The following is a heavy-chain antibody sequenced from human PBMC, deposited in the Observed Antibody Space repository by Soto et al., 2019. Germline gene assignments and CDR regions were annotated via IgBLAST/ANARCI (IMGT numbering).Heavy chain of an antibody. CDR2: IYYSGST. Sequence: PSETLSLTCTVSGGSISSYYWSWIRQPPGKGLEWIGYIYYSGSTNYNPSPKSRVTISVDTSKSQFSLKLSSVTAADTAVYYCARDSRDCTNGVCFSDYYGMDVWGQGTTVTV. J-gene: IGHJ6*02. D-gene: IGHD2-8*01. CDR1: GGSISSYY. CDR3: ARDSRDCTNGVCFSDYYGMDV. V-gene: IGHV4-59*01.